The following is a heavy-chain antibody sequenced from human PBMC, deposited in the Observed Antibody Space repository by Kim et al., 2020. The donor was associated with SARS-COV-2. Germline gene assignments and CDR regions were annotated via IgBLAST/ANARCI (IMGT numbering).Heavy chain of an antibody. V-gene: IGHV3-30*18. CDR1: GFTFSSYG. D-gene: IGHD3-3*01. CDR2: ISYDGSNK. J-gene: IGHJ6*01. Sequence: GGSLRLSCAASGFTFSSYGIHWVRQAPGKGLEWVAVISYDGSNKYYADSVKGRFTISRDNSKNTLYLQMNSLRAEDTAVYYCAKDINYDFWSGFDGGMD. CDR3: AKDINYDFWSGFDGGMD.